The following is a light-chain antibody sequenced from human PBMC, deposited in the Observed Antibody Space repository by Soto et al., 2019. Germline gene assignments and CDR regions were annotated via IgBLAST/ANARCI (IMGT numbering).Light chain of an antibody. J-gene: IGLJ1*01. CDR3: SSYTSSSTPYV. V-gene: IGLV2-14*01. CDR2: DVT. Sequence: QSALTQPPSASGSFGQSVTISCTGTSSDVGGYNYVSWYQQHPGKAPKLMIYDVTNRPSGVSDRFSGSKSGNTASLTISGLQAEDEADYYCSSYTSSSTPYVFGTGTKATVL. CDR1: SSDVGGYNY.